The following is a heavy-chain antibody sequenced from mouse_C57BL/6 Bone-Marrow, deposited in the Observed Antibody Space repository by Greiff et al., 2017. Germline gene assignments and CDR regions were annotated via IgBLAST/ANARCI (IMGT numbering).Heavy chain of an antibody. D-gene: IGHD1-1*01. J-gene: IGHJ1*03. CDR2: ISDGGSYT. CDR3: ARDQDGSIYWYFDV. V-gene: IGHV5-4*01. Sequence: EVQGVESGGGLVKPGGSLKLSCAASGFTFSSYAMSWVRQTPEKRLEWVATISDGGSYTYYPDNVKGRFTISRDNAKNNLYLQMSHLKSEDTAMYYCARDQDGSIYWYFDVWGTGTTVTASS. CDR1: GFTFSSYA.